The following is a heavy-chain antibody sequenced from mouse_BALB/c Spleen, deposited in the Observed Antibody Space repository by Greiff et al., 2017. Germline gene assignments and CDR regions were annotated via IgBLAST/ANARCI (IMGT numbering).Heavy chain of an antibody. CDR1: GFTFSSFG. Sequence: EVHLVESGGGLVQPGGSRKLSCAASGFTFSSFGMHWVRQAPEKGLEWVAYISSGSSTIYYADTVKGRFTISRDNPKNTLFLQMTSLRSEDTAMYYCARSLLHYFDYWGQGTTLTVSS. V-gene: IGHV5-17*02. CDR3: ARSLLHYFDY. D-gene: IGHD1-1*01. J-gene: IGHJ2*01. CDR2: ISSGSSTI.